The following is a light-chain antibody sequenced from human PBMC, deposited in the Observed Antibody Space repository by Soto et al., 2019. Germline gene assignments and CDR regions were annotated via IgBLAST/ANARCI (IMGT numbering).Light chain of an antibody. J-gene: IGKJ1*01. CDR2: TAS. V-gene: IGKV1-5*03. CDR3: QQYNNYGSWT. Sequence: DIQMTQSPSTLSASVGDRVTITCRASQSISGGLAWYQQKPGKAPKLLIYTASSLESGVASRFSGSGSWTEFTLTIISRQPDDVATFYCQQYNNYGSWTFGQGTKVEIK. CDR1: QSISGG.